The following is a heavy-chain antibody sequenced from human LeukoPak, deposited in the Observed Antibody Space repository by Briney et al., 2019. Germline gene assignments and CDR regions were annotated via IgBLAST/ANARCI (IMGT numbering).Heavy chain of an antibody. J-gene: IGHJ4*02. CDR1: GFTFSSYA. V-gene: IGHV3-30-3*01. CDR3: ARVSCLGYCSSTSCRGFGDY. D-gene: IGHD2-2*01. CDR2: ISYDGSNK. Sequence: GGSLRLSCAASGFTFSSYAMHWVRQAPGKGLEWVAVISYDGSNKYYADSVKGRFTISRDNSKNTLYLQMNSLRAEDTAVYYCARVSCLGYCSSTSCRGFGDYWGRGTLVTVSS.